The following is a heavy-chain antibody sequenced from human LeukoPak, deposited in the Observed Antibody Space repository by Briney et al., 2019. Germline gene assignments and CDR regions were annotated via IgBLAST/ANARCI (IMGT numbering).Heavy chain of an antibody. V-gene: IGHV1-69*05. J-gene: IGHJ4*02. Sequence: SVKVSCKASGGTFSSYAISWVPQAPGQGLEWMGRIIPIFGTANYAQKFQGRVTITTDESTSTAYMELSSLRSEDTAVYYCARRSSSSSSHFDYWGQGTLVTVSS. CDR3: ARRSSSSSSHFDY. CDR2: IIPIFGTA. CDR1: GGTFSSYA. D-gene: IGHD6-6*01.